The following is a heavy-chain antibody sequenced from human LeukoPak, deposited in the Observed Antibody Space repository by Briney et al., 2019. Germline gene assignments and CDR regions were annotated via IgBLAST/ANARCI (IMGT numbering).Heavy chain of an antibody. CDR2: IYHSGST. CDR1: GGSISSGGYY. J-gene: IGHJ4*02. Sequence: SETLSLTCTVSGGSISSGGYYWSWIRQPPGKGLEWIGYIYHSGSTYYNPSLKSRVTISVDRSKNQFSLKLSSVTAADTAVYYCARGNILTGKYMVYWGQGTLVTVSS. V-gene: IGHV4-30-2*01. CDR3: ARGNILTGKYMVY. D-gene: IGHD3-9*01.